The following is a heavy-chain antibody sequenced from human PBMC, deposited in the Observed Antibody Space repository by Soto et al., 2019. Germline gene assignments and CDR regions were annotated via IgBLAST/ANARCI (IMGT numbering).Heavy chain of an antibody. V-gene: IGHV2-5*01. J-gene: IGHJ4*02. Sequence: SGPTLVNPTQTLTLPCTFSGFSLSTSGVGVGWIRQPPGKALEWLALIYWNDDKRYSPSLKSRLTITKDTSKNQVVLTMTNMDPVDTATYYCAHRRANWNSNYFDYWGQGTLVTVSS. CDR3: AHRRANWNSNYFDY. CDR2: IYWNDDK. CDR1: GFSLSTSGVG. D-gene: IGHD1-7*01.